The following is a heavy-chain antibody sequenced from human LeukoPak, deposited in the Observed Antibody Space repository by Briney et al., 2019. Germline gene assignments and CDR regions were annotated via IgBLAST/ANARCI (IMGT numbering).Heavy chain of an antibody. CDR2: IYYSGST. V-gene: IGHV4-59*08. Sequence: PSETLSVTCTVSGGSISNYYWYWIRQPPGKGLEWIGYIYYSGSTKYNFSLKSRVTISVDTSKNQFSLRLSSVTAADTAVYYCARDIWGIAVAGTCDYWGQGTLVTVSS. CDR3: ARDIWGIAVAGTCDY. J-gene: IGHJ4*02. CDR1: GGSISNYY. D-gene: IGHD6-13*01.